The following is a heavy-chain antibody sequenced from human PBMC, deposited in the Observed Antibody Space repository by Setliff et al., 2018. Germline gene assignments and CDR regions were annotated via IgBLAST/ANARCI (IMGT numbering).Heavy chain of an antibody. V-gene: IGHV1-18*01. CDR3: ARGRERDYNFWSGYYTYYYYGMDV. D-gene: IGHD3-3*01. CDR2: ISAYNGNT. J-gene: IGHJ6*02. CDR1: GYTFTSYG. Sequence: GASVKVSCKASGYTFTSYGISWVRQAPGQGLEWMGWISAYNGNTNYAQKLQGRVTMTTDTSTSTAYMELRSLRSDDTAVYYCARGRERDYNFWSGYYTYYYYGMDVWGQGTTVTVSS.